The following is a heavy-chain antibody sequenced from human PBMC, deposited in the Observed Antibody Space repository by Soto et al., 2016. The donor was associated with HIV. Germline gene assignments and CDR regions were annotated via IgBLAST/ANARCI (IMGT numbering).Heavy chain of an antibody. CDR1: GGSISSGGYY. CDR2: IYYSGST. V-gene: IGHV4-31*03. J-gene: IGHJ6*02. D-gene: IGHD6-19*01. Sequence: VQLQESGPGLVKPSQTLSLTCTVSGGSISSGGYYWSWIRQHPGKGLEWIGYIYYSGSTYYNPSLKSRATISVDTSKNQFSLKLSSVTAADTAVYYCARDQKAVAGAGHYYYGMDVWGQGTTVTVSS. CDR3: ARDQKAVAGAGHYYYGMDV.